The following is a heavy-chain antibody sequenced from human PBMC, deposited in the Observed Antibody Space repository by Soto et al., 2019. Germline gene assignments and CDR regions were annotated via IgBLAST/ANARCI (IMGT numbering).Heavy chain of an antibody. D-gene: IGHD5-18*01. J-gene: IGHJ5*02. CDR1: GGSISSYY. CDR3: AKDSGYNYGYFRWFDP. CDR2: IYYSGST. Sequence: SETLSLTCTVSGGSISSYYWSWIRQPPGKELQYIGYIYYSGSTNYNPSLKRRVTISDDTSTNQFSLTLSSVTAADTAVYYCAKDSGYNYGYFRWFDPWGQGTLVTVSS. V-gene: IGHV4-59*12.